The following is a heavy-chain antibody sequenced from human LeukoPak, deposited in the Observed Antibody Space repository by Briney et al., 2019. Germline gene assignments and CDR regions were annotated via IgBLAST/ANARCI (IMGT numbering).Heavy chain of an antibody. J-gene: IGHJ4*02. CDR3: ARTSVDCLDC. D-gene: IGHD2-21*02. CDR1: GFTFSDYY. Sequence: GGSLRLSCAASGFTFSDYYMSWVRQAPGEGLECISYLNSSGGPTYYADSVKGRFTVSGDNAKNSLYLQMNSLRVEDTAVYYCARTSVDCLDCWGQGTLVTVSS. V-gene: IGHV3-11*04. CDR2: LNSSGGPT.